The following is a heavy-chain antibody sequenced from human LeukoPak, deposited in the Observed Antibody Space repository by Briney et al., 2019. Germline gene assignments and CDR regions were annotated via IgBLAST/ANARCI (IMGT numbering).Heavy chain of an antibody. Sequence: GGSLRLSCAASGFTFSSYWMSWVRQAPGKGLEWVANIKQDGSEKYYADSVKGRFTISRDNSKNTLYLQMNSLRAEDTAVYYCARGCSSTSCYAAFDPWGQGTLVTVSS. D-gene: IGHD2-2*01. J-gene: IGHJ5*02. CDR2: IKQDGSEK. CDR3: ARGCSSTSCYAAFDP. CDR1: GFTFSSYW. V-gene: IGHV3-7*04.